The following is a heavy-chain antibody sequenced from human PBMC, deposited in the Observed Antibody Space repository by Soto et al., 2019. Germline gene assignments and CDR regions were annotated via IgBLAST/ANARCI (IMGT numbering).Heavy chain of an antibody. V-gene: IGHV4-30-4*01. J-gene: IGHJ4*02. CDR1: GGPMTSGSYY. CDR2: IYYSWGT. CDR3: ARGLRAYGGNPYCYS. D-gene: IGHD2-15*01. Sequence: PSETLSLTCSVSGGPMTSGSYYWSWIRQPPGGSLDWMGYIYYSWGTSSSPSLECRLTLSVDTSRNQFSLKLRSVTAADTAVYYCARGLRAYGGNPYCYSWGQGTLVTVSS.